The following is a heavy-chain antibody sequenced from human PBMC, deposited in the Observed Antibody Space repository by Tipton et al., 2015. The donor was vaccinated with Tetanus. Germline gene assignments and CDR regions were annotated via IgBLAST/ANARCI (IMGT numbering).Heavy chain of an antibody. V-gene: IGHV1-2*02. CDR2: INPSTGGT. CDR1: GGTFGSYA. J-gene: IGHJ5*02. D-gene: IGHD6-13*01. Sequence: QSGAEVKKPGSSVKVSCEASGGTFGSYAVNWVRQAPGQGLEWMGWINPSTGGTNYAQKFQGRVTVTSDTSISTAYMDLRSLTSDDTAVYYCARSMAAAGTGWFDPWGQGTLVTVSS. CDR3: ARSMAAAGTGWFDP.